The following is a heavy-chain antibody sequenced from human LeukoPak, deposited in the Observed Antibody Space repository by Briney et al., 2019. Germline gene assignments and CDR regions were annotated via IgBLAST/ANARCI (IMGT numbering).Heavy chain of an antibody. CDR2: IKNDGSEE. CDR1: GFTFSRYW. V-gene: IGHV3-7*01. J-gene: IGHJ4*02. CDR3: ARAIRGSAVDTGDR. Sequence: GGSLRLSCAASGFTFSRYWMRWVRQAPGKGLEGVANIKNDGSEEYYVDSVKGRFTISRDNAMNSLFLQMNILTVEDTAVYYCARAIRGSAVDTGDRWGQGTLVTVSS. D-gene: IGHD3-10*01.